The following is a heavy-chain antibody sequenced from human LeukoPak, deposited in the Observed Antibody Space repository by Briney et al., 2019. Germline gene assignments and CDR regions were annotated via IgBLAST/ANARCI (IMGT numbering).Heavy chain of an antibody. Sequence: ASVKVSCKASGYTFTGYYMHWVRQAPGQGLEWMGRVNPNSGGTNYAQKFQGRVTMTRDTSISTAYMELSRLRSDDTAVYYCARVRSGSFFDYWGQGTLVTVSS. J-gene: IGHJ4*02. D-gene: IGHD1-26*01. CDR3: ARVRSGSFFDY. CDR2: VNPNSGGT. V-gene: IGHV1-2*06. CDR1: GYTFTGYY.